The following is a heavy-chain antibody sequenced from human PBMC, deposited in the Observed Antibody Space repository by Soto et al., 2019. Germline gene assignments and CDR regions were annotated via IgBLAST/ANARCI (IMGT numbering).Heavy chain of an antibody. D-gene: IGHD6-19*01. CDR1: GGTFSSYA. CDR3: ARDFDPRQQWLYGMDV. Sequence: QVQLVQSGAEVKKPGSSVKVPCKASGGTFSSYAISWVRQAPGQGLEWMGGIIPIFGTANYAQKFQGRVTIPADESTSTAYMELSSLRSEDTAVYYCARDFDPRQQWLYGMDVWGQGTTVTVSS. CDR2: IIPIFGTA. J-gene: IGHJ6*02. V-gene: IGHV1-69*01.